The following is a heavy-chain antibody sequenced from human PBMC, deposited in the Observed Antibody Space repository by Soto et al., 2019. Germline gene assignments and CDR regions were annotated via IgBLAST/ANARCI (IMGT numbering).Heavy chain of an antibody. CDR1: GGSVSSGDYY. Sequence: QVQLQESGPGLVKPSETLSLTCTVSGGSVSSGDYYRSWIRQTPGKGLEWIGYIYYGGTTYYNPSLTSRGTISVDLSKSQFSLKLESVTAADTAVFYCARAPDRGSNSRDAFDVWGQGAVVSVSS. V-gene: IGHV4-30-4*01. CDR3: ARAPDRGSNSRDAFDV. D-gene: IGHD7-27*01. CDR2: IYYGGTT. J-gene: IGHJ3*01.